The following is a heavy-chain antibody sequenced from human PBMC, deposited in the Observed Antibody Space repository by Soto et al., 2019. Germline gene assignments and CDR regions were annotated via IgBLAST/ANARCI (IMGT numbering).Heavy chain of an antibody. CDR2: IYYSGST. CDR1: GGSVSSGDYY. J-gene: IGHJ4*02. CDR3: ARVFPYLAHDY. V-gene: IGHV4-61*08. D-gene: IGHD3-3*01. Sequence: SETLSLTCTVSGGSVSSGDYYWSWIRQPPGKGLEWIGNIYYSGSTNYNPSLKSRATISVDTSKNQFSLKLNSVTAADTAVYYCARVFPYLAHDYWGQGTLVTVSS.